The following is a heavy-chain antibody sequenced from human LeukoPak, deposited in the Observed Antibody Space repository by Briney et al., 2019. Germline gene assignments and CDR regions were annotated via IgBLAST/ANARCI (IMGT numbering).Heavy chain of an antibody. J-gene: IGHJ4*02. CDR2: IDQSGGT. V-gene: IGHV4-34*01. CDR1: GGSFSGFY. CDR3: AINDGSGSYYKSDF. D-gene: IGHD3-10*01. Sequence: PSETLSLTCAVYGGSFSGFYWSWVRQPPGKGPERIGEIDQSGGTNYNPSLKSRVTISIDTSKNQFSLKMTSVTAADTAVYYCAINDGSGSYYKSDFWGQGTLVTVSS.